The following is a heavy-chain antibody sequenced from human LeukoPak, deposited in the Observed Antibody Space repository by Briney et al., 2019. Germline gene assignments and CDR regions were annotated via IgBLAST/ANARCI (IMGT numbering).Heavy chain of an antibody. J-gene: IGHJ5*02. Sequence: GSLKLSCAASGFTFRSHWMSWVRQPPGKGLEWIGEINHSGSTNYNPPLKSRVTISVDTSKNQFSLKLSSVTAADTAVYYCARASFVLLWFGEANWFDPWGQGTLVTVSS. CDR2: INHSGST. V-gene: IGHV4-34*01. D-gene: IGHD3-10*01. CDR3: ARASFVLLWFGEANWFDP. CDR1: GFTFRSHW.